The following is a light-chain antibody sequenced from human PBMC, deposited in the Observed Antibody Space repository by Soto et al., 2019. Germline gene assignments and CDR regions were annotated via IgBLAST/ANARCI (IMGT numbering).Light chain of an antibody. CDR1: SSNIGSNT. CDR2: SND. J-gene: IGLJ3*02. V-gene: IGLV1-44*01. CDR3: AAWDDSLNGVL. Sequence: QAVVTQPPSASGTPGQRVTISCSGSSSNIGSNTVNWYQLLPGTAPKLLIYSNDQRPSEVPDRFSGSKSGTSASLAISGLQSEDEADYSCAAWDDSLNGVLFGGGTKLTV.